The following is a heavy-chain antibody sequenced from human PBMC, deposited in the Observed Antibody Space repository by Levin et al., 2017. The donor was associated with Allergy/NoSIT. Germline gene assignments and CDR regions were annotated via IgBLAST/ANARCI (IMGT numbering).Heavy chain of an antibody. Sequence: ASVKVSCKASGYTFTSYGISWVRQAPGQGLEWMGWISAYNDNTNYAQKLQGRLSMTTDTSTSTAYMELRSLRSDDTAVYYCARDLYVSEAVAGPGGYWGQGTLVTVSS. CDR3: ARDLYVSEAVAGPGGY. CDR2: ISAYNDNT. V-gene: IGHV1-18*01. D-gene: IGHD6-19*01. CDR1: GYTFTSYG. J-gene: IGHJ4*02.